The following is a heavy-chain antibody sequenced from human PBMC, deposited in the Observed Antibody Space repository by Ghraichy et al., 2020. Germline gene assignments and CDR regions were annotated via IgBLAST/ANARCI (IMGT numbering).Heavy chain of an antibody. CDR2: IKQDGSGK. CDR1: GFTFSSYW. J-gene: IGHJ4*02. CDR3: ASYSDAWYAAS. D-gene: IGHD6-19*01. V-gene: IGHV3-7*03. Sequence: SVKVSCAASGFTFSSYWMTWVRQTPGKGLEWVANIKQDGSGKYYVDSVKGRFTISRDNAKNSLYLQMNSLRAEDTAVYYCASYSDAWYAASWGQGTLVTVSS.